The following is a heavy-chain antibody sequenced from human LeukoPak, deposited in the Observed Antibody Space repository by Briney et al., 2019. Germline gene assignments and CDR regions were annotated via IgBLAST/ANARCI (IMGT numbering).Heavy chain of an antibody. V-gene: IGHV3-7*01. CDR2: MNHDGSEK. J-gene: IGHJ4*02. CDR1: GFTFSTYW. CDR3: ARTPFGSSPRPYYFDY. D-gene: IGHD6-6*01. Sequence: PGGSLRLSCAASGFTFSTYWMTWVRQAPGKGLEWVASMNHDGSEKYYVDSVKGRFTISRDNAKNSLYLQMNSLRAEDTAVYYCARTPFGSSPRPYYFDYWGQGTLVTVSS.